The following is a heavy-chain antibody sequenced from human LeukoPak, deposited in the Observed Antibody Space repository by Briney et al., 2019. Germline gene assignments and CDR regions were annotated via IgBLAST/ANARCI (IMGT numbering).Heavy chain of an antibody. CDR2: VSYDGSNK. D-gene: IGHD4-17*01. CDR1: GFTFNKYD. J-gene: IGHJ6*03. V-gene: IGHV3-30*18. Sequence: PGGSLRLSCAASGFTFNKYDIHWVRQAPGKGLEWLAVVSYDGSNKYYADSVKGRFTVSRDNSQNTLYLQMHSLKTEDTAVYYCAKVDYGDYPYYYFYMDVWGKGTAVTVSS. CDR3: AKVDYGDYPYYYFYMDV.